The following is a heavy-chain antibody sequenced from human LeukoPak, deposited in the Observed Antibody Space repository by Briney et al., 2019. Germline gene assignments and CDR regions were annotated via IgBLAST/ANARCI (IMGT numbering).Heavy chain of an antibody. CDR2: INHSGST. J-gene: IGHJ5*02. CDR3: ARALPVVPAANNWFDP. V-gene: IGHV4-34*01. Sequence: PSETLSLTCAVYGGSFSGYYWSWSRQPPGKGLEWIGEINHSGSTNYNPSLKRRVTISVDTSKNQFSLKLSSVTAADTAVYYCARALPVVPAANNWFDPWGQGTLVTVSS. CDR1: GGSFSGYY. D-gene: IGHD2-2*01.